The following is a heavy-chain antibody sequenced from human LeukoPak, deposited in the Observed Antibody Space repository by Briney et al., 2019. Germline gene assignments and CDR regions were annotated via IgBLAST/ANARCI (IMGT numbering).Heavy chain of an antibody. CDR3: ARARGGLLAFDI. J-gene: IGHJ3*02. CDR2: ISSNGGST. D-gene: IGHD3-10*01. Sequence: GGSLRLSCAASGSTFSSYAMHWVRQAPGKGLEYVSAISSNGGSTYYANSVKGRFTISRDNSKNTLYLQMGSLRAEDMAVYYCARARGGLLAFDIWGQGTMVTVSS. V-gene: IGHV3-64*01. CDR1: GSTFSSYA.